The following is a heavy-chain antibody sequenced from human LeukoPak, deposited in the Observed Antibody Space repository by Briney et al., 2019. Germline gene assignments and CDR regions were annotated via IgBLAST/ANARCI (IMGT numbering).Heavy chain of an antibody. D-gene: IGHD3-3*01. J-gene: IGHJ5*02. CDR3: ARGPQRITIFGVVISPSTTRRNWFDP. V-gene: IGHV4-34*01. CDR1: GGSFSGYY. Sequence: SETLSLTCAVYGGSFSGYYWSWIRQPPGKGLEWIGEINHSGSTNYNPSLKSRVTISVDTSNNQFSLKLSSVTAADTAVYYCARGPQRITIFGVVISPSTTRRNWFDPWGQGTLVTVSS. CDR2: INHSGST.